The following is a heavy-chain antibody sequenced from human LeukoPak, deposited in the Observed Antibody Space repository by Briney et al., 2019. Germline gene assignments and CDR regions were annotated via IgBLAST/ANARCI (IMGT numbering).Heavy chain of an antibody. Sequence: SETLSLTCTVSGGSISSYYWSWIRQPPGKGLEWIGYIYYSGSTNYNPSLKSRVTISVDTSKNQFSLKLSSVTAADTAVYYCARDITAAGNNWFDPWGQGTLVTVSS. CDR3: ARDITAAGNNWFDP. D-gene: IGHD6-13*01. J-gene: IGHJ5*02. CDR2: IYYSGST. CDR1: GGSISSYY. V-gene: IGHV4-59*01.